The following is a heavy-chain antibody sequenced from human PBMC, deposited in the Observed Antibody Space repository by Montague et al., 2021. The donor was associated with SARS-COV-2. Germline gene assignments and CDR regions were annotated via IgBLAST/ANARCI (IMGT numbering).Heavy chain of an antibody. CDR3: AGDRGRFGHFDR. Sequence: SGSTKYNPSLKSRVTISVDTSKSQLSLRLNSLIAADTAVYYCAGDRGRFGHFDRWGRCTLVTVSS. CDR2: SGST. J-gene: IGHJ2*01. V-gene: IGHV4-59*01. D-gene: IGHD3-10*01.